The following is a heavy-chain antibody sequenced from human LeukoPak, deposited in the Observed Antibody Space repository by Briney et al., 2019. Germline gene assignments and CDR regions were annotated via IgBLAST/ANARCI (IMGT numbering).Heavy chain of an antibody. D-gene: IGHD3-22*01. CDR2: IYYTGST. CDR3: ARQPSGYYDKSGYYPYYFDY. CDR1: GGSIISGDYY. Sequence: SETLSLTCTVSGGSIISGDYYWGWIRQPTGKGLEWIGSIYYTGSTYSNPSLKSRVTISADTSKNQFSLKLSSVTAADTAVYYCARQPSGYYDKSGYYPYYFDYWGQGTLVTVSS. V-gene: IGHV4-39*01. J-gene: IGHJ4*02.